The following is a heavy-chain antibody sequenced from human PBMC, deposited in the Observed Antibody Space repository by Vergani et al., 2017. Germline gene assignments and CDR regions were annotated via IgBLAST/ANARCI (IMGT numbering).Heavy chain of an antibody. CDR2: INPTGGST. V-gene: IGHV1-46*01. Sequence: QVQLVQSGAEVKKSGASVKVSCKASGYTFTRHYMHWVRQAPGQGLEWMGIINPTGGSTSYAQKFQGRVTMTRDTSTSTVYMRLSSLRSEDTAVYYCARVTDTAMVLDYWGQGTLVTVSS. D-gene: IGHD5-18*01. CDR3: ARVTDTAMVLDY. CDR1: GYTFTRHY. J-gene: IGHJ4*02.